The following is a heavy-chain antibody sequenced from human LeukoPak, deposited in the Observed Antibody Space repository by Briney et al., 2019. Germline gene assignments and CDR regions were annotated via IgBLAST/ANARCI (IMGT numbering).Heavy chain of an antibody. D-gene: IGHD2-21*01. J-gene: IGHJ3*01. Sequence: GGSLRLSCEVSGLTFSNVWMHWVRQTPGQGLVWVCRINTAGSTVYADPVKGRFTISRDNAKNMVYLQMNSLRTEDAAVYYCASFRDTDNWGRGTMVTVSS. CDR2: INTAGST. V-gene: IGHV3-74*01. CDR3: ASFRDTDN. CDR1: GLTFSNVW.